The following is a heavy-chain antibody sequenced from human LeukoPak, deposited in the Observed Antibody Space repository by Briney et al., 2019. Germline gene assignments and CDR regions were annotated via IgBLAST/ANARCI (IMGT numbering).Heavy chain of an antibody. Sequence: SETLSLTCTVSGGSISSSSYYWGWIRQPPGKGLEWIGSIYYSGSTYYNPSLKSRVTISVDTSKNQFSLKLSSVTAADTAVYYCARSNRDTAGFDPWGQGTLVTVSS. V-gene: IGHV4-39*01. CDR2: IYYSGST. J-gene: IGHJ5*02. CDR3: ARSNRDTAGFDP. CDR1: GGSISSSSYY. D-gene: IGHD5-18*01.